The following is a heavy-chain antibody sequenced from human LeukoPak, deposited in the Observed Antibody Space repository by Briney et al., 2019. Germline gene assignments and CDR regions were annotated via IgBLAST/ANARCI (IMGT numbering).Heavy chain of an antibody. CDR1: GGSISSSSYY. Sequence: SETLSLTCTVSGGSISSSSYYWGWIHQPPGKGLEWIGSIYYSGSTYYNPSLKSRVTISVDTSKNQFSLKLSSVTAADTAVYYCARDGPLYDYVWGSYRSIDYWGQGTLVTVSS. V-gene: IGHV4-39*07. CDR3: ARDGPLYDYVWGSYRSIDY. CDR2: IYYSGST. J-gene: IGHJ4*02. D-gene: IGHD3-16*02.